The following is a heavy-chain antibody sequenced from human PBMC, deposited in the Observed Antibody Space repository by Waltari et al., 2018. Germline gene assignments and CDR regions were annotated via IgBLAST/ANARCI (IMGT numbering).Heavy chain of an antibody. CDR2: ISGSGGST. CDR1: GFTFSSYA. D-gene: IGHD3-22*01. J-gene: IGHJ2*01. Sequence: EVQLLESGGGLVQPGGSLRLSCAASGFTFSSYAMSWVRQAPGKGLEWVSAISGSGGSTYYADSVKGRFTISRDNSKNTLYLQRNSLRAEDTAVYYCAKDSSGYSLGINWYFDLWGRGTLVTVSS. V-gene: IGHV3-23*01. CDR3: AKDSSGYSLGINWYFDL.